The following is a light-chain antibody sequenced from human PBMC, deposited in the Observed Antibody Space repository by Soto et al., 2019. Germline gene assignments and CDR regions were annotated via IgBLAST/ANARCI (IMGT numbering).Light chain of an antibody. J-gene: IGKJ1*01. V-gene: IGKV1-5*01. Sequence: DNQMTQSPSTLSASVGDRVTITCRASQSFSSRLAWYQQKPGKAPNLLIFDASTLESGVPSRFSGSGSGTEFTLTISSLQPDDSATYYCHQYNSFSWTFGQGTKVEIK. CDR3: HQYNSFSWT. CDR1: QSFSSR. CDR2: DAS.